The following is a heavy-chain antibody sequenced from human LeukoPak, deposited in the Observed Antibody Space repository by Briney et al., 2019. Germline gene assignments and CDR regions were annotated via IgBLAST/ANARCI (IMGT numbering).Heavy chain of an antibody. D-gene: IGHD3-10*01. CDR1: GFTFSSYS. Sequence: GGSLRLSCAASGFTFSSYSMNWVRQAPGKGLEWVSSISSSSSYIYYADSVKGRFTISRDNAKNSLYLQMNSLRAEDTAVYYCAILCLTSYYGSGSQAIDYWGQGTLVTVSS. CDR3: AILCLTSYYGSGSQAIDY. CDR2: ISSSSSYI. V-gene: IGHV3-21*01. J-gene: IGHJ4*02.